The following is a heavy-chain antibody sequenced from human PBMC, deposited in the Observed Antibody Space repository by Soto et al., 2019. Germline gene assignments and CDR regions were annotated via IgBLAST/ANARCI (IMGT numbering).Heavy chain of an antibody. J-gene: IGHJ1*01. V-gene: IGHV3-15*01. Sequence: EVQLVESGGGFVKEGESLRLSCALSGFPFINAWMTWVRQAPGKGLEWVGRRKSKIDGGTIDYAAPVQGRFTISRDHSKGTLYLLMDSLISEASGMYSCAARLLAVALSYYVHWGQGTLVTVSS. CDR3: AARLLAVALSYYVH. D-gene: IGHD3-10*01. CDR2: RKSKIDGGTI. CDR1: GFPFINAW.